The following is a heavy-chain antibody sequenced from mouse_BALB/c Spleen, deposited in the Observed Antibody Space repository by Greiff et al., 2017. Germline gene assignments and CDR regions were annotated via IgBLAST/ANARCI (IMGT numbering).Heavy chain of an antibody. J-gene: IGHJ2*01. D-gene: IGHD2-4*01. CDR1: GYSITSDYA. Sequence: EVQLVESGPGLVKPSQSLSLTCTVTGYSITSDYAWNWIRQFPGNKLEWMGYISYSGSTSYNPSLKSRISITRDTSKNQFFLQLNSVTTEDTATYYCARRELRLYFDYWGQGTTLTVSS. CDR3: ARRELRLYFDY. CDR2: ISYSGST. V-gene: IGHV3-2*02.